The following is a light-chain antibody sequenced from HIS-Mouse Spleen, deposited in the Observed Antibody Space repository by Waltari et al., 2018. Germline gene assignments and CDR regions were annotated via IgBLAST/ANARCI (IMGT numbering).Light chain of an antibody. J-gene: IGKJ1*01. CDR3: QQYNNWWT. Sequence: EIVMTQSPATPSVSPGERATLSCRASQSVSSNLAWYQQKPGQAPRLLTYGASTRATGIPARFSGSGSGTEFTLTISSMQSEDFAVYYCQQYNNWWTFGQGTKVEIK. V-gene: IGKV3-15*01. CDR1: QSVSSN. CDR2: GAS.